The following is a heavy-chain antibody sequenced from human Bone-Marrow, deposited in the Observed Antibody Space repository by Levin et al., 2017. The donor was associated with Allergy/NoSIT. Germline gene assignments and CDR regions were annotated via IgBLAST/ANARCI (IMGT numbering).Heavy chain of an antibody. D-gene: IGHD3-9*01. J-gene: IGHJ4*02. CDR2: ISGSGGRT. V-gene: IGHV3-23*01. CDR1: GFTFDTFT. Sequence: QAGGSLRLSCGASGFTFDTFTMSWVRQGPGRGLEWLADISGSGGRTYYADSVKGRFSISRDNSTTIVYLQMNSLRGEDTAVYYCAKNLGADEGDDILTGLFDYWGQGTRVTVS. CDR3: AKNLGADEGDDILTGLFDY.